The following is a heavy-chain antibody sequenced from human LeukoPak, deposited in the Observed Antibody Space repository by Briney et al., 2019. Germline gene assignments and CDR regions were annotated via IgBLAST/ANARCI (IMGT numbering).Heavy chain of an antibody. CDR2: FNWNSGSS. J-gene: IGHJ4*02. CDR1: GFTSDDYA. V-gene: IGHV3-9*02. Sequence: GRSLRLSCAASGFTSDDYAMHWVRQAPGKGLEWVSGFNWNSGSSAYADSVKGRFTISRDNAKNSLYLQMNSLRAEDTAVYYCAKGYGSSWSSHFDYWGQGTLVTVSS. D-gene: IGHD6-13*01. CDR3: AKGYGSSWSSHFDY.